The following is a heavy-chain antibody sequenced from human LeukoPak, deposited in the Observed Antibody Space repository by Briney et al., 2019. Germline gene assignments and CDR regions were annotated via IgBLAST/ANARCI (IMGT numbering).Heavy chain of an antibody. CDR3: ATEGDSGTYSYFQH. J-gene: IGHJ1*01. D-gene: IGHD1-26*01. CDR1: GFTFSSYS. CDR2: ISASSATI. Sequence: AGGSLRLSCVASGFTFSSYSMHWVRQAPGKGLEWVSYISASSATIYYADSVKGRFTISRDNAKNSLYLQMNSQRAEDTAVYYCATEGDSGTYSYFQHWGQGTLVTVS. V-gene: IGHV3-48*01.